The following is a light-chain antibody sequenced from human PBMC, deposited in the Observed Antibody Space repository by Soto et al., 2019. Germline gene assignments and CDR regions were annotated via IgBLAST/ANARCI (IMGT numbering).Light chain of an antibody. CDR2: INSDGSH. CDR1: SGHSSYA. Sequence: QLVLTQSPSASASLGASVKLTCTLSSGHSSYAIAWHQQQPEKGHRSLMKINSDGSHSKGDGIPDRFSGSSSGAERYLTISSLQSEDDADYYCQTWGTGPWVFGGGTKVTVL. J-gene: IGLJ3*02. CDR3: QTWGTGPWV. V-gene: IGLV4-69*01.